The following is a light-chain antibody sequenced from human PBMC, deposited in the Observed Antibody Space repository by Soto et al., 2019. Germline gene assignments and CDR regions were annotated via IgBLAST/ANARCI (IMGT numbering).Light chain of an antibody. Sequence: QSALTQPASVSGSPGQSITISCTGTSSHVGGYNYVSWYQQHPGKAPKLIIYEVSNRPSGVSNRFSGSKSGNTASLTISGLQAEDEADYYCSSYTSSSSYVFGTGTKLTVL. V-gene: IGLV2-14*01. CDR2: EVS. J-gene: IGLJ1*01. CDR1: SSHVGGYNY. CDR3: SSYTSSSSYV.